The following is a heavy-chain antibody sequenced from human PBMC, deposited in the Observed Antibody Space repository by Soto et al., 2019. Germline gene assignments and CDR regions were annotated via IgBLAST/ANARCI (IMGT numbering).Heavy chain of an antibody. D-gene: IGHD3-22*01. CDR1: GFTVSSNY. J-gene: IGHJ3*02. CDR3: ARGSYDSSGYLLDAFDT. Sequence: PGGSLRLSCAASGFTVSSNYMSWVRQAPGKGLEWVSVIYSGGSTYYADSVKGRFTISRDNSKNTLYLQMNSLRAEDTAVYYCARGSYDSSGYLLDAFDTWGQGTMVTVSS. CDR2: IYSGGST. V-gene: IGHV3-53*01.